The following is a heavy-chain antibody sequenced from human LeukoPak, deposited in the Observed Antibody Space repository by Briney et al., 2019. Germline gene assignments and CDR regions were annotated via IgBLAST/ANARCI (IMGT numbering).Heavy chain of an antibody. D-gene: IGHD5-18*01. Sequence: GGSLSLSCAASGFTFSSYAMSWVRQAPGKGLEWVSAISGSGGSTYYADSVKGRLTISRDNSKNTLYLQMNSLRAEDTAVYYCAKAQQVAMVAEYYFDYWGQGTLVTVSS. CDR1: GFTFSSYA. CDR2: ISGSGGST. J-gene: IGHJ4*02. CDR3: AKAQQVAMVAEYYFDY. V-gene: IGHV3-23*01.